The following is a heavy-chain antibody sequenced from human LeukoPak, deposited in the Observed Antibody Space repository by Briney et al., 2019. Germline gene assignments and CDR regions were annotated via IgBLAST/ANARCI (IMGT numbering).Heavy chain of an antibody. CDR2: ISLTGET. Sequence: SETLSLTCGVSGGSISSTNWWSWVRQPPGQRLEWIGEISLTGETNYNPSLNGRVTMSLDESRNQLSLDLTSVTAADTAMYYCSRESGAFCPFGYWGQGTLVIVPP. J-gene: IGHJ4*02. CDR3: SRESGAFCPFGY. D-gene: IGHD1-26*01. V-gene: IGHV4-4*02. CDR1: GGSISSTNW.